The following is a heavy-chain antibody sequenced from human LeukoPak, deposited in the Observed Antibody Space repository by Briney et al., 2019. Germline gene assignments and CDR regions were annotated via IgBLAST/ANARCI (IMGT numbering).Heavy chain of an antibody. D-gene: IGHD3-3*01. CDR1: GYTFTGNF. V-gene: IGHV1-2*02. CDR3: AREHYDFWSGYYTPSGY. J-gene: IGHJ4*02. CDR2: INPNSSGT. Sequence: GASVKVSCKASGYTFTGNFMHWVRQAPGQGLEWMGWINPNSSGTNYAQKFQGRVTMTRDTSISTAYMELSRLRSDDTAVYYCAREHYDFWSGYYTPSGYWGQGTLVTVSS.